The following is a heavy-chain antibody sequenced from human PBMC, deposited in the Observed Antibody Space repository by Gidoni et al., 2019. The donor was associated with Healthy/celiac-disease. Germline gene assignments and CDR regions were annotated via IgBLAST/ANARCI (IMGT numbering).Heavy chain of an antibody. V-gene: IGHV3-13*01. J-gene: IGHJ5*02. D-gene: IGHD3-22*01. CDR2: IGTAGDT. CDR3: ARGGDSSGYYPHWFDP. CDR1: GFTFRRYD. Sequence: EVQLVESGGGLVQPGGSLRLSCAASGFTFRRYDMHWVRQATGKGLEWVSAIGTAGDTYYPGSVKGRFTISRENAKNSLYLQMNSLRAGDTAVYYCARGGDSSGYYPHWFDPWGQGTLVTVSS.